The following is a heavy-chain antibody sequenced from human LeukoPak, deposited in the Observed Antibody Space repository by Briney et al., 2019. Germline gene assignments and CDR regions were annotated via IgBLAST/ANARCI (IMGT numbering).Heavy chain of an antibody. D-gene: IGHD5-24*01. CDR2: IIPIFGTA. V-gene: IGHV1-69*13. J-gene: IGHJ4*02. CDR1: GGTFSSYA. Sequence: SVKVSCKASGGTFSSYAISWVRQAPGQGLEWMGGIIPIFGTANYAQKFQGRVTITADESTSTAYMELSRLTSDDTAVYYCASRDGPQGAFDYWGQGTLVTVSS. CDR3: ASRDGPQGAFDY.